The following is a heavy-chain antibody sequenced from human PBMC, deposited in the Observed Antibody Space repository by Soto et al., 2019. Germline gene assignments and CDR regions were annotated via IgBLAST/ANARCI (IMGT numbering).Heavy chain of an antibody. CDR3: AKKPYYDFWSGPANWFDP. CDR1: GFTFSSYA. CDR2: ISGSGGST. J-gene: IGHJ5*02. Sequence: VQLLESGGGLVQPGGSLRLSCAASGFTFSSYAMSWVRQAPGKGLEWVSAISGSGGSTYYADSVKGRFTISRDNSKNTLYLQMNSLRAEDTAVYYCAKKPYYDFWSGPANWFDPWGQGTMVTVSS. V-gene: IGHV3-23*01. D-gene: IGHD3-3*01.